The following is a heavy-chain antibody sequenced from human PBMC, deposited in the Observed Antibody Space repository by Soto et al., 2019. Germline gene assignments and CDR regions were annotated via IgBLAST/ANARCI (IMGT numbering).Heavy chain of an antibody. D-gene: IGHD3-22*01. CDR3: GKDSFDYYYSWEYGMEV. V-gene: IGHV3-23*04. CDR1: GFTFSSYA. CDR2: ISGSGSST. J-gene: IGHJ6*02. Sequence: EVQLVESGGGLVQPGGSLRLSCAASGFTFSSYAMSWVRQAPGKGLEWVSAISGSGSSTYYADSVKGRFTISRDNSKNPLYQQMNSLRAEDTAVYYCGKDSFDYYYSWEYGMEVWGQGTTVTLSS.